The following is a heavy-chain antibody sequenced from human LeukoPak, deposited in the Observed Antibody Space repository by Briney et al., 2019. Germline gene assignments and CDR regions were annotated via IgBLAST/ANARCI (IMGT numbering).Heavy chain of an antibody. Sequence: SETLPLTCTVSGGSISSSSYYWGWIRQPPGKGLEWIGSIYYSGSTYYNPSLKSRVTISVDTSKNQFSLKLSSVTAADTAVYYCARPYSSGRINYWGQGTLVTVSS. J-gene: IGHJ4*02. V-gene: IGHV4-39*01. D-gene: IGHD6-19*01. CDR2: IYYSGST. CDR3: ARPYSSGRINY. CDR1: GGSISSSSYY.